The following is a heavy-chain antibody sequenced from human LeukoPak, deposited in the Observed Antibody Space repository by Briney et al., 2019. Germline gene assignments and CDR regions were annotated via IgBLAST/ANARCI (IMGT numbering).Heavy chain of an antibody. V-gene: IGHV3-23*01. CDR3: AKRAVAGTINYYYYMDV. CDR1: GFTFSSYA. D-gene: IGHD6-13*01. J-gene: IGHJ6*03. CDR2: ISGSGGRT. Sequence: HPGGSLRLSCAVSGFTFSSYAMSWVRQAPGKGLEWVSSISGSGGRTNYADSVKGRFTTSRDNPKNTVFLQMNSLRAEDTAIYYCAKRAVAGTINYYYYMDVWGKGTTVTVSS.